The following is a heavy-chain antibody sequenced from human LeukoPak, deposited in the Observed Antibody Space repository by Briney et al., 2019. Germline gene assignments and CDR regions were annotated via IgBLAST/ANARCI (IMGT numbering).Heavy chain of an antibody. CDR1: GFTFFTYS. J-gene: IGHJ2*01. Sequence: GGSLRLSCAASGFTFFTYSMHWVRQAPGKGLEWLAVSSFDENNKYYADSVRGRFTISRDSSKNTVYLQMNSLRVDDTAMYYCARTSTALGNWNWYFDLWGRGTLVTVSS. D-gene: IGHD6-13*01. CDR2: SSFDENNK. CDR3: ARTSTALGNWNWYFDL. V-gene: IGHV3-30*03.